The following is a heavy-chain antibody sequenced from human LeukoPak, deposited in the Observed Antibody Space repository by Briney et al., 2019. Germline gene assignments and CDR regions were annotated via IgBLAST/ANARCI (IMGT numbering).Heavy chain of an antibody. V-gene: IGHV3-53*01. CDR3: AREMYYYDSSAYLDY. D-gene: IGHD3-22*01. CDR2: IYSGGST. CDR1: GFTVSSNY. Sequence: PGGSLRLSCAASGFTVSSNYMSWVRQAPGKGLEWVSVIYSGGSTYYADSVKGRFTISRDNAKNSLYLQMNSLRAEDTAVYYCAREMYYYDSSAYLDYWGQGTLVTVSS. J-gene: IGHJ4*02.